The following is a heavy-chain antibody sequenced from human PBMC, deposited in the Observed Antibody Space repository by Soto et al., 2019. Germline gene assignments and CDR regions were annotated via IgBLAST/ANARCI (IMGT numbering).Heavy chain of an antibody. CDR3: AHRRGTFLWFGRTHYFDY. J-gene: IGHJ4*02. CDR2: IYWDGDK. D-gene: IGHD3-10*01. CDR1: GFSLSTSGVG. V-gene: IGHV2-5*02. Sequence: QITLKESGPTLVKPTQTLTLTCTFSGFSLSTSGVGVGWIRQPPGKALEWLALIYWDGDKRYSPSLKSRLTITKDTPKDQVVLTMTNLHPVDTATYYRAHRRGTFLWFGRTHYFDYWGLGTLVTVSS.